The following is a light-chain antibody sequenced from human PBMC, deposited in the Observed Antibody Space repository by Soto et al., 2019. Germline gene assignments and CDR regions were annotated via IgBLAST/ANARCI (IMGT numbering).Light chain of an antibody. CDR1: QSINKW. CDR2: DAS. J-gene: IGKJ1*01. Sequence: IQMTNSPSALSASIGYRFTITCRASQSINKWLAWHQQKPGKAPKLLIYDASSLQSGVPPRFIGSGSGTEFTLTISRLQPDDFATYYCQQYIRYWPFGQGTKVAIK. V-gene: IGKV1-5*01. CDR3: QQYIRYWP.